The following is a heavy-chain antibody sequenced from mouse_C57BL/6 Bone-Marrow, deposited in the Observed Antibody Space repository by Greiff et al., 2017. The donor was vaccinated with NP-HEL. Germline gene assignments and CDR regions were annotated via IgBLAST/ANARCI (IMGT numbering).Heavy chain of an antibody. J-gene: IGHJ1*03. D-gene: IGHD1-1*01. CDR1: GYSFTGYY. CDR2: INPSTGGT. V-gene: IGHV1-42*01. Sequence: EVQLVESGPELVKPGASVKISCKASGYSFTGYYMNWVKQSPEKSLEWIGEINPSTGGTTYNQKFKAKATLTVDKSSSTAYMQLKSLTSEDSAVYYCARLYYGSSTWYFDVWGTGTTVTVSS. CDR3: ARLYYGSSTWYFDV.